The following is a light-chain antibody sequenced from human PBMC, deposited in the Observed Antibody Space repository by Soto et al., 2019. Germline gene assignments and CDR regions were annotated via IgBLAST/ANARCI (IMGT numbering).Light chain of an antibody. Sequence: EIVLTQSPGTLSLSPGERASLSCRASQPVSRNYLAWYQQKPGQAPRLLIYGASSRATGIPDRFSGSGSGTDFTLTISRLEPEDFAVYYCQQYGSSPGTFGQGTKVDIK. J-gene: IGKJ1*01. V-gene: IGKV3-20*01. CDR3: QQYGSSPGT. CDR1: QPVSRNY. CDR2: GAS.